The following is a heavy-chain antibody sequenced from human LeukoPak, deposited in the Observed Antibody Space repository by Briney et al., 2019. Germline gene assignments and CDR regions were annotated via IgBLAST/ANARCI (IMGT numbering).Heavy chain of an antibody. CDR2: ISPNNGNT. Sequence: VASVNVSCKAFGYTFDTSSISWVRQAPGQRLEWMGWISPNNGNTHYAQGVQGRVTMTTDTSRSTAYMELRSLRSDDTAVYYCTRVRNSNNWWGAFDIWGQGTMVTVSS. CDR3: TRVRNSNNWWGAFDI. J-gene: IGHJ3*02. CDR1: GYTFDTSS. V-gene: IGHV1-18*01. D-gene: IGHD1-1*01.